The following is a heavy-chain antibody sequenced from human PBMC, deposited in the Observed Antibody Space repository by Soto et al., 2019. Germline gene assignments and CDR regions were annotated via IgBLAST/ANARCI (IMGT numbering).Heavy chain of an antibody. CDR2: ISGRASST. V-gene: IGHV3-23*01. CDR1: GFTFSSYA. Sequence: EVQLLESGGDLAQPGGSLRLSCAASGFTFSSYAMSWVRQAPGKGLEWVSAISGRASSTYYADSVKGRFTISRDNSKDTLSLQMNSLRAEDTAVYYCAKGWIKDFSSGWCYFDYWGQGTLVTVSS. CDR3: AKGWIKDFSSGWCYFDY. J-gene: IGHJ4*02. D-gene: IGHD6-19*01.